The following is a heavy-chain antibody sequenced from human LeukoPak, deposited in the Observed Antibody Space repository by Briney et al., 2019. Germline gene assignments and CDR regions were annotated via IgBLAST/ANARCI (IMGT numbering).Heavy chain of an antibody. CDR2: ISAYNGNT. J-gene: IGHJ6*03. Sequence: ASVKDSCKASGYTFTSYGISWVRQAPGQGLEWMGWISAYNGNTNYAQKLQGRVTMTTDTSTSTAYMELRSLRSDDTAVYYCARATYYDFWGYYYMDVWGKGTTVTVSS. D-gene: IGHD3-3*01. V-gene: IGHV1-18*01. CDR1: GYTFTSYG. CDR3: ARATYYDFWGYYYMDV.